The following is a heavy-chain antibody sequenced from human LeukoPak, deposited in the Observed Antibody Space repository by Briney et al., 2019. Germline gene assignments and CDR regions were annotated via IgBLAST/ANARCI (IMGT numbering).Heavy chain of an antibody. CDR3: ARGSSSWYFRGDDY. D-gene: IGHD6-13*01. CDR2: IWDDGSNK. Sequence: GGALRLSCAASGFTFSSYGMHWVRQAPGKGLEWGAVIWDDGSNKYYAESVKGRFTISRDNSKNTLYLQVNSLRAEDTAVYYCARGSSSWYFRGDDYWGQGTLVTVSS. CDR1: GFTFSSYG. J-gene: IGHJ4*02. V-gene: IGHV3-33*01.